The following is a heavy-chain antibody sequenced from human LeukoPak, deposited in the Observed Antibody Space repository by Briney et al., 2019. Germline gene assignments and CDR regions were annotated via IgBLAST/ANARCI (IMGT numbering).Heavy chain of an antibody. J-gene: IGHJ6*02. CDR2: ISVYNGDT. D-gene: IGHD3-3*01. V-gene: IGHV1-18*01. CDR3: ARGAGDYDFWSGYFVYCYYGMDV. CDR1: GYTFTSYG. Sequence: ASLKLSCKASGYTFTSYGISWVRQAPRQGHEWRGWISVYNGDTTYAQKLQGRVTITTDTSTSTACMELRSLRSDDTAVYYCARGAGDYDFWSGYFVYCYYGMDVWGQGTTVTVSS.